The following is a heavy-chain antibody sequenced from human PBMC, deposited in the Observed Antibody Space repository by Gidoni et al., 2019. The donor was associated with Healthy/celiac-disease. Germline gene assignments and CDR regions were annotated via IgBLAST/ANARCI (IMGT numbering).Heavy chain of an antibody. Sequence: QVQLVQSGAEVKKPGSSVKVSRKASGGTFSSYAISWVRQAPGQGLEWMGGIIPIFGTANYAQKFQGRVTITADESTSTAYMELSSLRSEDTGVYYCARGLPLSSTGYYYYYGMDVWGQGTTVTVSS. J-gene: IGHJ6*02. CDR1: GGTFSSYA. CDR2: IIPIFGTA. V-gene: IGHV1-69*01. CDR3: ARGLPLSSTGYYYYYGMDV. D-gene: IGHD2-15*01.